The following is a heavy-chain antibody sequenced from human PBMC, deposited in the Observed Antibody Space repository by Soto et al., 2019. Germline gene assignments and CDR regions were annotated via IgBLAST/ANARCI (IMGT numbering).Heavy chain of an antibody. Sequence: RGESLKISCKGSGYSFTSYWIGWVRQMPGKGLEWMGIIHPGDSDTRYSPSFQGQVTISVDKPISTAYLQWSSLKASDTAMYYCARVVSSGYLALFYYGMDVWGQGTTVTVSS. V-gene: IGHV5-51*01. CDR3: ARVVSSGYLALFYYGMDV. CDR2: IHPGDSDT. D-gene: IGHD6-19*01. CDR1: GYSFTSYW. J-gene: IGHJ6*02.